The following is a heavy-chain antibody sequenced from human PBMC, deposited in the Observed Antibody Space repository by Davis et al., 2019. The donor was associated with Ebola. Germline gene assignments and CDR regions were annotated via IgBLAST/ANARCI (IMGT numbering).Heavy chain of an antibody. J-gene: IGHJ4*02. CDR1: GFIVSDKY. V-gene: IGHV3-69-1*01. CDR3: ATLSDFWSGYLNS. D-gene: IGHD3-3*01. Sequence: GESLKISCAASGFIVSDKYMSWVRQAPGKGLEWVSTHGTSGDTYYADSVKGRFTISRDNAKNSVYLQMNTLRDEDTAVYYCATLSDFWSGYLNSWGQGTLVTVSS. CDR2: HGTSGDT.